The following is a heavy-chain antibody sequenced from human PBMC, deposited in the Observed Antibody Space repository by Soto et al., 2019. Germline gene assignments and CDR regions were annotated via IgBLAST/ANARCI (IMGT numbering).Heavy chain of an antibody. J-gene: IGHJ6*02. D-gene: IGHD6-6*01. V-gene: IGHV1-69*13. CDR3: ARDEYSSSSLGNYYGMDV. CDR1: GGTFSSYA. CDR2: IIPIFGTA. Sequence: SVKVSCKASGGTFSSYAISWVRQAPGQGLEWMGGIIPIFGTANYAQKFQGRVTITADESTSTAYMELSSLRPEDTAVYYCARDEYSSSSLGNYYGMDVWGQGTTVTVSS.